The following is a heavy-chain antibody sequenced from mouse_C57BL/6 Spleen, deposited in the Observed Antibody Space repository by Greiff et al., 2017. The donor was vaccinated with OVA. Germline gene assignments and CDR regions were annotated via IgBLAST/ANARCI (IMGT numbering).Heavy chain of an antibody. J-gene: IGHJ1*03. CDR2: IYPGGGYT. D-gene: IGHD1-1*01. CDR1: GYTFTNYW. CDR3: ARYSYYYGSNWYFDV. V-gene: IGHV1-63*01. Sequence: VKLMESGAELVRPGTSVKMSCKASGYTFTNYWIGWAKQRPGHGLEWIGDIYPGGGYTNYNEKFKGKATLTADKSSSTAYMQFSSLTSEDSAIYYCARYSYYYGSNWYFDVWGTGTTVTVSS.